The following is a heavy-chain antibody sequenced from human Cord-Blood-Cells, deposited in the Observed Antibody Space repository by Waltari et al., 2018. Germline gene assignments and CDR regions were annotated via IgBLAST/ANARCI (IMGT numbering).Heavy chain of an antibody. J-gene: IGHJ4*02. CDR2: INPNSGGT. V-gene: IGHV1-2*04. Sequence: QVQLVQSGAAVTNPVASVKVSCKASGYTFTGYYMHWVRTAPGQGLEWMGWINPNSGGTNYAQKFQGWVTMTRDTSISTAYMELSRLRSDDTAVYYCARAQAGSSWYYFDYWGQGTLVTVSS. CDR1: GYTFTGYY. CDR3: ARAQAGSSWYYFDY. D-gene: IGHD6-13*01.